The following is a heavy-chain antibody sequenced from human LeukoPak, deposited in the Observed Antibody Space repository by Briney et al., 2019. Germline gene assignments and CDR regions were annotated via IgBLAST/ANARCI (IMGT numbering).Heavy chain of an antibody. CDR3: TALYGGFDP. J-gene: IGHJ5*02. CDR2: MKPDGSDK. Sequence: AGSLRLSCAVSGFRLSDAWMNWVRQAPGKGLEWVANMKPDGSDKYYMDSVKGRFTISSDNAKNSLYLQMNSLRADDTAVYYCTALYGGFDPWGQGTLVTVSS. D-gene: IGHD4-23*01. V-gene: IGHV3-7*01. CDR1: GFRLSDAW.